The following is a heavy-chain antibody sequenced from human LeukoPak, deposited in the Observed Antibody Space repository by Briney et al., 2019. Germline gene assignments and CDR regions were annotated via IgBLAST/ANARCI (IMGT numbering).Heavy chain of an antibody. CDR3: ARGPEVGAIPFDY. Sequence: PSETLSLTCTVSGGSISSSSYYWGWIRQPPGKGLQWIGSVYHSGTTFYNPSLKSRVTISVDTSKNQFSLKLSSVTAADTAVYYCARGPEVGAIPFDYWGQGTLVTVSS. V-gene: IGHV4-39*07. J-gene: IGHJ4*02. CDR2: VYHSGTT. CDR1: GGSISSSSYY. D-gene: IGHD1-26*01.